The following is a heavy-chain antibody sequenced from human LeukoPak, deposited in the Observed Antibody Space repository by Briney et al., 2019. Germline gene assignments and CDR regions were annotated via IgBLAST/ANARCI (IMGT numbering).Heavy chain of an antibody. Sequence: SETLSLTCTVSGGSISSYYWSWIRQPPGKGLEWIGYIYYSGSTNYNPSLKSRVTISVDTSKNQFSLKLSSVTAADTAVYYCARGPCTYYDFWSGYRPNPAATFRFDPWGQGTLVTVSS. J-gene: IGHJ5*02. CDR2: IYYSGST. V-gene: IGHV4-59*12. D-gene: IGHD3-3*01. CDR3: ARGPCTYYDFWSGYRPNPAATFRFDP. CDR1: GGSISSYY.